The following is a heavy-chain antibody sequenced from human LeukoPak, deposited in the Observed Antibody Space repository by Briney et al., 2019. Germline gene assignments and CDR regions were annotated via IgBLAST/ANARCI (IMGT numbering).Heavy chain of an antibody. V-gene: IGHV1-8*01. CDR2: MNPNSGNT. CDR1: GYTFTSYD. J-gene: IGHJ4*02. D-gene: IGHD3-10*01. CDR3: ARGELDPHGEGPSRTDY. Sequence: ASVKVSCKASGYTFTSYDINWVRQATGQGLEWMGWMNPNSGNTGYAQKFQGRVTMTRNNSISTAYMELSSLRSEDTAVYYCARGELDPHGEGPSRTDYWGQGTLVTVSS.